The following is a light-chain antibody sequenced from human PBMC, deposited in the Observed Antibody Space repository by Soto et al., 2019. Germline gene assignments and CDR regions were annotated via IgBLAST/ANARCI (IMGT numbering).Light chain of an antibody. Sequence: DIQMTQSPSTLSASVGDRATITCRASQSISSWLAWYQQKPGKAPKLLIYDASSLESGVPSRFSGSGSGTEFTLTISSLQPDDFATYYCQQYNSISGTFGQGTKVDIK. CDR2: DAS. CDR1: QSISSW. J-gene: IGKJ1*01. V-gene: IGKV1-5*01. CDR3: QQYNSISGT.